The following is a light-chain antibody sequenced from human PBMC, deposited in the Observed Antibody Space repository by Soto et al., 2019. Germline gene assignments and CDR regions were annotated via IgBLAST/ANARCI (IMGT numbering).Light chain of an antibody. CDR1: QSVSSSY. V-gene: IGKV3-20*01. CDR3: QQYGSSPRT. Sequence: EIVLTQSPGTLSLSPGERATLSCRASQSVSSSYLAWYQQKPGQAPRLLIYDASSGATGIPDRFSGSGSGTDFTLTISRLEPEDFAVYYCQQYGSSPRTFGQGTKVDIK. CDR2: DAS. J-gene: IGKJ1*01.